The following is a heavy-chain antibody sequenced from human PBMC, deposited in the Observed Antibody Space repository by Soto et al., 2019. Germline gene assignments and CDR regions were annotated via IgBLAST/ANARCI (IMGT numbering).Heavy chain of an antibody. J-gene: IGHJ4*02. V-gene: IGHV3-74*01. D-gene: IGHD2-15*01. CDR2: INSDGSST. CDR3: VRTSLVVAAATREDY. CDR1: GFTFSSYW. Sequence: EVQLVESGGGLVQPGGSLRLSCAASGFTFSSYWMHWVRQAPGKGLVWVSRINSDGSSTSYADSVKDRFTISRDNAKTTLYLPMNSLRAEDTAVYYCVRTSLVVAAATREDYWGQGTLVTVSS.